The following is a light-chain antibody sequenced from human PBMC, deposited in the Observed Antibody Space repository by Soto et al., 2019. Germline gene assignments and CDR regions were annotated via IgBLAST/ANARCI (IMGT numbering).Light chain of an antibody. CDR1: QSVLYSSNNKNY. J-gene: IGKJ5*01. CDR3: QQRSNWIT. V-gene: IGKV4-1*01. CDR2: DAS. Sequence: DIVMTQSPDSLAVSLGERDTINCKSSQSVLYSSNNKNYLAWYQQKPGQAPRLLIYDASNRATGIPARFSGSGSGTDFTLTISSLEPEDFAVYYCQQRSNWITFGQGTRLEIK.